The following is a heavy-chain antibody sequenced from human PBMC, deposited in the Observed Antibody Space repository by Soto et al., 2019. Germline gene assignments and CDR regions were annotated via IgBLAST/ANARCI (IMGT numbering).Heavy chain of an antibody. CDR2: IIPIFGTA. V-gene: IGHV1-69*13. CDR1: GGTFSSYA. J-gene: IGHJ6*02. Sequence: SVKVSCKASGGTFSSYAISWVRQAPGQGLEWMGGIIPIFGTANYAQKFQGRVTITADESTSTAYMELSSLRSEDTAVYYCHNLHVRGVFYGMDVWGQGTTVTVSS. CDR3: HNLHVRGVFYGMDV. D-gene: IGHD3-10*01.